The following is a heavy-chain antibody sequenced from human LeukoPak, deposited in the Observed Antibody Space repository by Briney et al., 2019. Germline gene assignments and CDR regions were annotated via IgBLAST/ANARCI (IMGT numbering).Heavy chain of an antibody. Sequence: PSETLSLTCTVSGGSLTSYYWSWIRQPPGKGPEWIGYIYYTGGTNYNPSLKSRVTISVDTSKNQVSLKLTSVTAADTAVYYCARRGYEGWFDPWGQGTLVTVSS. CDR3: ARRGYEGWFDP. J-gene: IGHJ5*02. CDR1: GGSLTSYY. CDR2: IYYTGGT. V-gene: IGHV4-59*08. D-gene: IGHD3-16*01.